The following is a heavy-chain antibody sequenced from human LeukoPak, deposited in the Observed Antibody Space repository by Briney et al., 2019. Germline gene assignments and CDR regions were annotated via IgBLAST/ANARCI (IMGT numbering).Heavy chain of an antibody. CDR3: ARSPGGANNWFDP. CDR2: ISSSSHI. V-gene: IGHV3-21*01. J-gene: IGHJ5*02. D-gene: IGHD1-26*01. Sequence: GGSLRLSCAASGFTFSAYRLNWVRQAPGKGLEWVSSISSSSHIHYADSVKGRFTISSDNAKNSLYLQMNSLRAEDTAVYYCARSPGGANNWFDPWGQGNLVTVSS. CDR1: GFTFSAYR.